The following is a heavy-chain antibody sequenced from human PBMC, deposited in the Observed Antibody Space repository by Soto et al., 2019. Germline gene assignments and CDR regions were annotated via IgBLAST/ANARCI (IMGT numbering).Heavy chain of an antibody. D-gene: IGHD1-26*01. J-gene: IGHJ4*02. CDR1: GFAFSGNP. CDR3: AKDRQTVGGVFMWGPKQRDHPGDY. CDR2: ISGTDNT. Sequence: GGSLRLSCAASGFAFSGNPMSWVRQAPGKGLEWVSRISGTDNTYYADSVKGRFIISRDTSRNTLYLQMSSLRAEDTAIYYCAKDRQTVGGVFMWGPKQRDHPGDYWGLGTLVTVSS. V-gene: IGHV3-23*01.